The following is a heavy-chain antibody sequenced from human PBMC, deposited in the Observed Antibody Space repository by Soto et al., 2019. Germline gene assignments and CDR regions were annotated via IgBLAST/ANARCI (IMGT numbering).Heavy chain of an antibody. J-gene: IGHJ5*02. D-gene: IGHD3-3*01. Sequence: QVQLVQSGAEVKKPGASVKVSCKASGYTFTSYYMHWVRQAPGQGLEWMGIINLSGGSTSYAQKFQGRVTMTRDTSTSTVYMELSSLRSEDTAVYYCAREVTIFGVVSAAGEFDPWGQGTLVTVSS. CDR1: GYTFTSYY. CDR2: INLSGGST. CDR3: AREVTIFGVVSAAGEFDP. V-gene: IGHV1-46*03.